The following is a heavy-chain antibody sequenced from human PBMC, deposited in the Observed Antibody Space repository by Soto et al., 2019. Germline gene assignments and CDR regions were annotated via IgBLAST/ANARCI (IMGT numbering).Heavy chain of an antibody. Sequence: EVQLLESGGGLVQPGGSLRLSCAASGFTFSSYAMSWVRQAPGKGLEWVSAISGSGGSTYYADSVKGRFTISRDTSKNTLYLQMNSLRAEDTAVYYCAKELLWFGDFEAEVDIDDWGQGTLVTVSS. D-gene: IGHD3-10*01. CDR3: AKELLWFGDFEAEVDIDD. J-gene: IGHJ4*02. V-gene: IGHV3-23*01. CDR1: GFTFSSYA. CDR2: ISGSGGST.